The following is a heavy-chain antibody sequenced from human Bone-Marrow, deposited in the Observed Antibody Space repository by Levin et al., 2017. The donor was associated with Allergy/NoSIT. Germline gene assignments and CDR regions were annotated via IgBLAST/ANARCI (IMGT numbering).Heavy chain of an antibody. V-gene: IGHV3-48*02. Sequence: GGSLRLSCTASGFAFSTYTMNWVRQAPGKGLEWISKINSGSTIIDYADSVKGRFTTSRDNARDSLYLQVNSLRDEDTAVYFCAGMKRDNLHAFDIWGQGTMVTVSS. CDR1: GFAFSTYT. CDR3: AGMKRDNLHAFDI. J-gene: IGHJ3*02. CDR2: INSGSTII. D-gene: IGHD1-14*01.